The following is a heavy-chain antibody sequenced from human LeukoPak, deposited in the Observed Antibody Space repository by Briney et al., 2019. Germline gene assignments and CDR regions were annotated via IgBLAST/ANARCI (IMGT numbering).Heavy chain of an antibody. CDR3: ARVPLNSYYDYVWGSYRYTAFDY. D-gene: IGHD3-16*02. Sequence: QTSETLSLTCAVYGGSFSGYYWSWIRQPPGKGLEWIGEINHSGSTNYNPSLKSRVTISVDTSKNQFSLKLSSVTAADTAVYYCARVPLNSYYDYVWGSYRYTAFDYWGQGTLVTVSS. CDR1: GGSFSGYY. CDR2: INHSGST. J-gene: IGHJ4*02. V-gene: IGHV4-34*01.